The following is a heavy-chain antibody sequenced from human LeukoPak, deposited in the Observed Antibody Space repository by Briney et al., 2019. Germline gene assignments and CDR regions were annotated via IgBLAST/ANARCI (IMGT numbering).Heavy chain of an antibody. V-gene: IGHV4-30-4*08. Sequence: SETLSLTCTVSGGSISSGDYYWSWIRQPPGKGLEWIGYIYYSGSTYYNPSLKSRVTTSVDTSKNQFSLKLSSVTAADTAVYYCARVLDDSSGYGAHYYYYYYMDVWGKGTTVTVSS. CDR2: IYYSGST. CDR3: ARVLDDSSGYGAHYYYYYYMDV. D-gene: IGHD3-22*01. CDR1: GGSISSGDYY. J-gene: IGHJ6*03.